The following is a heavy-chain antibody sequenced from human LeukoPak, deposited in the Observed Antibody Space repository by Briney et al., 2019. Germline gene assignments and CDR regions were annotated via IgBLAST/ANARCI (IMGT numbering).Heavy chain of an antibody. Sequence: SETLSLTCAVYGGSFSVYYWSWIRQPPGKGLEWIGEINHSGSTNYNPSLKSRVTISVDTSKNQFSLKLSSVTAADTAVYYCARVQLERNHDYWGQGTLVTVSS. D-gene: IGHD1-1*01. V-gene: IGHV4-34*01. CDR1: GGSFSVYY. J-gene: IGHJ4*02. CDR2: INHSGST. CDR3: ARVQLERNHDY.